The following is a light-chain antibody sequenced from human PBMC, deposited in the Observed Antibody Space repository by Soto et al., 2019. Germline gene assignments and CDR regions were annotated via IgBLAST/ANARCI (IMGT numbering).Light chain of an antibody. CDR3: NSYTSKSTGV. J-gene: IGLJ1*01. Sequence: SALTQPASVSGSPGQSITISCTGTSSDVGGYNYVSWYQQHPGKAPKLIIYEVSNRPSGVSNRFSGSKSGNTASPTISGLQAEDEADYYCNSYTSKSTGVFGTGTKLTVL. CDR1: SSDVGGYNY. V-gene: IGLV2-14*01. CDR2: EVS.